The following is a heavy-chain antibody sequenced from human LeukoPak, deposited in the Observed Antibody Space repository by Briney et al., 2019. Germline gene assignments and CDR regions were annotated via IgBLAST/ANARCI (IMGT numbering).Heavy chain of an antibody. CDR3: ARGSGVQVWSSLDY. Sequence: GGSLRLSCAASGFTLSSYSVNWVRDATGKGLAWVSSISSSGSYIYYADSVKGRFTFSRDNAKNSLYLQMNTLRAEDTAVYYCARGSGVQVWSSLDYWGPGTLVTVSS. CDR2: ISSSGSYI. CDR1: GFTLSSYS. J-gene: IGHJ4*02. V-gene: IGHV3-21*01. D-gene: IGHD5-18*01.